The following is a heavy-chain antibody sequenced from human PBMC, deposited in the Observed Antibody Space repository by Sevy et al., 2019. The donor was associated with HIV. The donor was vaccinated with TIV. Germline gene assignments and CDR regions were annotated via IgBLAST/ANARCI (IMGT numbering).Heavy chain of an antibody. D-gene: IGHD6-13*01. J-gene: IGHJ4*02. Sequence: GGSLRLSCAASGFTLSSYAMSWVRQAPGKGLEWVSAISGSGGSTYYADSVKGRFTISRDNSKNTLYLQMNSLRAEDTAVYYCANGGGGIAAAGPPYYFDYWGQGSLVTVSS. CDR3: ANGGGGIAAAGPPYYFDY. CDR1: GFTLSSYA. CDR2: ISGSGGST. V-gene: IGHV3-23*01.